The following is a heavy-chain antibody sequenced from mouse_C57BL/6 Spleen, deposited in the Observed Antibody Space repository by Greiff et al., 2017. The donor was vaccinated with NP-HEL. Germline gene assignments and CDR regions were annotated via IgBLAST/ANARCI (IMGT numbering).Heavy chain of an antibody. CDR1: GFNIKDDY. CDR2: IDPENGDT. V-gene: IGHV14-4*01. CDR3: TRRYSNYENYAMDY. J-gene: IGHJ4*01. Sequence: EVQLQQSGAELVRPGASVKLSCTASGFNIKDDYMHWVKQRPEQGLEWIGWIDPENGDTEYASKFQGKATITADTSSNTAYLQLSSLTSEDTAVYYCTRRYSNYENYAMDYWGQGTSVTVSS. D-gene: IGHD2-5*01.